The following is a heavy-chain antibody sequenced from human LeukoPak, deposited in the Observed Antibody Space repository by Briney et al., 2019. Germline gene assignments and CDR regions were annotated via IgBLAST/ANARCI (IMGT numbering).Heavy chain of an antibody. CDR3: ARDANYFDSSTYYDAFDV. V-gene: IGHV3-7*05. CDR1: GFTFSNYW. CDR2: IKPEESEK. J-gene: IGHJ3*01. D-gene: IGHD3-22*01. Sequence: GGSLRLSCAASGFTFSNYWMTWVRQAPGKGLEWVANIKPEESEKYCVDSVKGRFTISRDNAINSLYLQMNSLRAEDTAVYYCARDANYFDSSTYYDAFDVWGQGTMVTVSS.